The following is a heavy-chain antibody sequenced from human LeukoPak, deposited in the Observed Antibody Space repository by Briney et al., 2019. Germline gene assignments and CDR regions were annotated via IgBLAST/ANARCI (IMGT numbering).Heavy chain of an antibody. CDR3: ARGVVPAANRSPPPDY. CDR2: IWYDGGNK. Sequence: TGGSLRLSCAASGFTFSSYGMHWVRQAPGKGLEWVAIIWYDGGNKYYADSVKGRFTISRDNSKNTLYLQMNSLRAEDTAVYYCARGVVPAANRSPPPDYWGQGTLVTVSS. V-gene: IGHV3-33*01. D-gene: IGHD2-2*01. J-gene: IGHJ4*02. CDR1: GFTFSSYG.